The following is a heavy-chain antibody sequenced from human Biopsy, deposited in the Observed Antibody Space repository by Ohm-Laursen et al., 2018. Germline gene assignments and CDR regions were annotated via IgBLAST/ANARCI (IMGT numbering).Heavy chain of an antibody. CDR3: ARGPRGLVVITTTALYFDY. CDR2: MNPNTGNT. Sequence: GVSVKVSCKPSGHTFRSYNFDWVRQASGQGLEWMGWMNPNTGNTAYAQKFQGRITMTKDTSTSTVYMDLSSLTFDDSAVYYCARGPRGLVVITTTALYFDYWGQGNLVTVSS. J-gene: IGHJ4*02. D-gene: IGHD3-22*01. CDR1: GHTFRSYN. V-gene: IGHV1-8*01.